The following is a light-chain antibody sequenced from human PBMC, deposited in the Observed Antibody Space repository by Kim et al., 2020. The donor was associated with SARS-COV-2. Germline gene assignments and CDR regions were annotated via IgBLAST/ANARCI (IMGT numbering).Light chain of an antibody. CDR3: QQSNSISYT. CDR2: AAS. Sequence: DIQMTQSPSSLSASVGDRVTITCRASQSISSYLNWYQQKPGKAPKLLIYAASSLQSGVPSRFSGSGSGTEFTLTISSLQPEDFATYYCQQSNSISYTFGQGTKLEIK. CDR1: QSISSY. J-gene: IGKJ2*01. V-gene: IGKV1-39*01.